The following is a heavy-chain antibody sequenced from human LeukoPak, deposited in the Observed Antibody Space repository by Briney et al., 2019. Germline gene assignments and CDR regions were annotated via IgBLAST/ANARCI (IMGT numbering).Heavy chain of an antibody. V-gene: IGHV3-23*01. J-gene: IGHJ4*02. D-gene: IGHD6-19*01. CDR2: IGGDDGST. CDR3: AKDRSGWYYFDY. CDR1: GFTFSSSA. Sequence: GGSLRLSRAASGFTFSSSAMCWVRQAPGKGLEWVSAIGGDDGSTYYADSVKGRFTISRDNSKNSLYLQMNSLRAEDTAVYYCAKDRSGWYYFDYWGQGTLVTVSS.